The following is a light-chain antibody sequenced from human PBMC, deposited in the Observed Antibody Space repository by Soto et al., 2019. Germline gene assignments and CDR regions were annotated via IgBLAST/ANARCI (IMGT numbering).Light chain of an antibody. V-gene: IGKV1-5*01. Sequence: DIQMTQSPASLSASVGDRVTITCRASKSISSYLNWYQQKPGKAPKLLIYDASSLESGVPSRLSGSGSGTEFTLTISSLQPDDFATYYCQQYDTYWAFGQGTKVDI. CDR3: QQYDTYWA. CDR2: DAS. J-gene: IGKJ1*01. CDR1: KSISSY.